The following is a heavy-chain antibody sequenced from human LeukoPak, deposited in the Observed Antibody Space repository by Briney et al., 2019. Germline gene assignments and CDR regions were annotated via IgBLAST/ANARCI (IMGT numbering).Heavy chain of an antibody. Sequence: GASVKVSCKASGYTFTGYYMHWVRQAPGQGPEWMAWINPNSGGTNYAQKLQGRVTMTKDTSINTAYMERSRLRSDDTAVYYYARGSDDFWSGYAPSYWGQGTLVTVSS. CDR1: GYTFTGYY. CDR2: INPNSGGT. V-gene: IGHV1-2*02. D-gene: IGHD3-3*01. CDR3: ARGSDDFWSGYAPSY. J-gene: IGHJ4*02.